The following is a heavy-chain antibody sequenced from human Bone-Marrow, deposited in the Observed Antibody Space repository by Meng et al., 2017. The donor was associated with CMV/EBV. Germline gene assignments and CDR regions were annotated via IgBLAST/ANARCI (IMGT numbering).Heavy chain of an antibody. CDR1: GFTFSDYY. Sequence: GESLKISCAASGFTFSDYYMSWIRQAPGKGLEWVSYISSSGSTIYYADSVKGRFTISRDNAKNSLYLQMNSLRAEDTAVYYCARERAPLYDFWSGSFHYYYGMAVWGQGPTVTVSS. V-gene: IGHV3-11*04. CDR3: ARERAPLYDFWSGSFHYYYGMAV. J-gene: IGHJ6*02. CDR2: ISSSGSTI. D-gene: IGHD3-3*01.